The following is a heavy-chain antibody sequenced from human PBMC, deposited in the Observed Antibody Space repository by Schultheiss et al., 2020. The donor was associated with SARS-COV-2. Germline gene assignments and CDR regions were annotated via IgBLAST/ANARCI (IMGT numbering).Heavy chain of an antibody. CDR3: ARRSSGSYYLGGYYYYGMDV. V-gene: IGHV4-59*02. Sequence: SETLSLTCTVSGGSVSSYYWSWIRQPPGKGLEWIGSIYYSGSTNYNPSLKSRVTISVDTSKNQFSLKLSSVTAADTAVYYCARRSSGSYYLGGYYYYGMDVWGQGTTVTVSS. J-gene: IGHJ6*02. D-gene: IGHD3-10*01. CDR1: GGSVSSYY. CDR2: IYYSGST.